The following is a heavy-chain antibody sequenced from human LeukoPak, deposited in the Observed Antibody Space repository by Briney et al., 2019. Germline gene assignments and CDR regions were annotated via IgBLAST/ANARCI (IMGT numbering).Heavy chain of an antibody. V-gene: IGHV3-15*01. CDR1: GFTFSNVW. D-gene: IGHD3-9*01. Sequence: GGSLRLSCAASGFTFSNVWMSWVRQAPGKGLEWVGRIKSKTDGGTTDYAAPVKGRFSISRDDSENTLYLQMNSLKYGDTAMYYCTTDLGQYYDILTGMYPTPPFDYWGQGTLVTVSS. CDR3: TTDLGQYYDILTGMYPTPPFDY. CDR2: IKSKTDGGTT. J-gene: IGHJ4*02.